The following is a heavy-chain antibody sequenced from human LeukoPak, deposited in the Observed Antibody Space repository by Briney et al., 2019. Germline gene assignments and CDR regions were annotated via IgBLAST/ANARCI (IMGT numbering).Heavy chain of an antibody. D-gene: IGHD6-13*01. V-gene: IGHV4-59*01. Sequence: SETLSLTCTVSGGSISSYYWSWIRQPPGKGLEWIGYIYYSGSTNYNPSLKSRVTISVDTSKNQFSLKLNSVTAADTAVYYCARDRTFLAAAGTLSYFDYWGQGTLVTVSS. CDR2: IYYSGST. CDR1: GGSISSYY. CDR3: ARDRTFLAAAGTLSYFDY. J-gene: IGHJ4*02.